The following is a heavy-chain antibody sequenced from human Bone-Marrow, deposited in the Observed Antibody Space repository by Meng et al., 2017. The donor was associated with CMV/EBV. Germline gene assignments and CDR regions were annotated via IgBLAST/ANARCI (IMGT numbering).Heavy chain of an antibody. CDR1: GFSLSTSGVG. CDR3: AHVAGGYERAYYTN. V-gene: IGHV2-5*01. Sequence: SGPTLVKPTQTLTLTCTFSGFSLSTSGVGVGWIRQPPGKALEWLAPIYRNDDKRYSPSLKSRLTITKDTSKNQVVLTMTNMDPVDTATYYRAHVAGGYERAYYTNWGQGTLVTVSS. D-gene: IGHD3-22*01. CDR2: IYRNDDK. J-gene: IGHJ1*01.